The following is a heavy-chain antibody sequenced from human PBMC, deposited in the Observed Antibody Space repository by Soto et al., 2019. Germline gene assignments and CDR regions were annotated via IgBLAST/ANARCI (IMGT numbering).Heavy chain of an antibody. V-gene: IGHV3-21*01. Sequence: GGSLRLSCAASGFTFSSYAMSWVRQAPGKGLQWVSSISSISGYIYYADSVKGRFTISRDNAKNSVYLQMNSLRAEDTAVYYCAREAPHAGLIVPDYWGQGTLVTVSS. CDR1: GFTFSSYA. CDR3: AREAPHAGLIVPDY. D-gene: IGHD3-22*01. CDR2: ISSISGYI. J-gene: IGHJ4*02.